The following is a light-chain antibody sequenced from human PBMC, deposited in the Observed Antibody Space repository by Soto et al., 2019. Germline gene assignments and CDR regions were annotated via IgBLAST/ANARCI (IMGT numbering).Light chain of an antibody. CDR1: SNDIGAYNY. Sequence: QSALTQPASVSGSPGQSITISCTGTSNDIGAYNYVSWYQQHPGKAPKLMIYEVKNRPSGVSNGFSGSKSGKTASLTISGLQAEDEADYYCTSYTSSGTWVFGGGTKLTVL. J-gene: IGLJ3*02. CDR2: EVK. CDR3: TSYTSSGTWV. V-gene: IGLV2-14*01.